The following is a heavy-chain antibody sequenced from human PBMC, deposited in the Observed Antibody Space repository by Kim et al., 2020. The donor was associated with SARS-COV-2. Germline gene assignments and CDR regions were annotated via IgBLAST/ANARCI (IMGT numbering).Heavy chain of an antibody. V-gene: IGHV3-23*01. Sequence: GGSLRLSCAASGFTFSSYAMSWVRQAPGKGLEWVSAISGSGGSTYYADSVKGRFTISRDNSKNTLYLQMNSLRAEDTAVYYCAKDMSLLWFGELLPFDYWGQGTLVTVSS. CDR2: ISGSGGST. J-gene: IGHJ4*02. D-gene: IGHD3-10*01. CDR3: AKDMSLLWFGELLPFDY. CDR1: GFTFSSYA.